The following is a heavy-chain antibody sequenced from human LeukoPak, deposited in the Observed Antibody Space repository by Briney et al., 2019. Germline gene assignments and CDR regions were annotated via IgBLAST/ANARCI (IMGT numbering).Heavy chain of an antibody. J-gene: IGHJ4*02. Sequence: GASVKVSCKASGGTYSSYAISWVRQGPGQGLEWMGGIIPIFGTANYAQKFQGRVTITADESTSTAYMELSSLRSEDTAVYYCARGRYFDWFGNYYFDYWGQGTLVTVSS. D-gene: IGHD3-9*01. V-gene: IGHV1-69*13. CDR1: GGTYSSYA. CDR3: ARGRYFDWFGNYYFDY. CDR2: IIPIFGTA.